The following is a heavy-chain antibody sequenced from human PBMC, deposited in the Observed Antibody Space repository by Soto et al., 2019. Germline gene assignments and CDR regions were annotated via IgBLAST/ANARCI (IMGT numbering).Heavy chain of an antibody. V-gene: IGHV1-46*01. Sequence: ASVKVSCKASGFTFSMYYMHWVRQAPGQGLEWMGLINPSGVSTNYAQKFQGRVTLTRDTSTSTVSMELSSLRSEDTAVYYCARDNSESNSWWFDPWGQGTLVTVS. D-gene: IGHD1-26*01. CDR1: GFTFSMYY. CDR2: INPSGVST. J-gene: IGHJ5*02. CDR3: ARDNSESNSWWFDP.